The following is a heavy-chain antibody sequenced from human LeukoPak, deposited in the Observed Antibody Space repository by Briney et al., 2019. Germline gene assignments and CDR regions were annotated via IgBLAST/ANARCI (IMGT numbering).Heavy chain of an antibody. V-gene: IGHV1-69*06. Sequence: SVKVSCKASGYTFTTYAMNWVRQAPGQGLEWMGGIIPIFGTANYAQKFQGRVTITADKSTSTAYMELSSLRSEDTAVYYCARGKYYDFWSGYHAVYNWFDPWGQGTLVTVSS. D-gene: IGHD3-3*01. CDR2: IIPIFGTA. CDR3: ARGKYYDFWSGYHAVYNWFDP. CDR1: GYTFTTYA. J-gene: IGHJ5*02.